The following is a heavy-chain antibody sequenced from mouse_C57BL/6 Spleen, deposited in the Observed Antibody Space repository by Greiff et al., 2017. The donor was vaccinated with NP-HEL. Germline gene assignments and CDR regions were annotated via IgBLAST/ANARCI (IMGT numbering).Heavy chain of an antibody. Sequence: VQLQQSGAELARPGASVKLSCKASGYTFTSYGISWVKQRPGQGLEWIGEIYPRSGYTYYNQKFKGKATLTADNSSRPAYMGLRSLTADDSSVYFCAKGYYSNDDGYWGQGTTLTVSS. V-gene: IGHV1-81*01. CDR3: AKGYYSNDDGY. CDR1: GYTFTSYG. J-gene: IGHJ2*01. CDR2: IYPRSGYT. D-gene: IGHD2-5*01.